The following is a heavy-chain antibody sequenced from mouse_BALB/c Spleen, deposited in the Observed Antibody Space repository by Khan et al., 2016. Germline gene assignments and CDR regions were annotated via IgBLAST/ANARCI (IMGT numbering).Heavy chain of an antibody. CDR2: ISYDGSN. Sequence: VQLKESGPGLVKPSQSLSLTCSVTGYSITSGYYWNWIRQFPGNKLEWMGYISYDGSNNYNPSLKNRISITRDTSKNQFFLKLNSVTTEDTATYYCARDNSVDYWGQGTTLTVSS. J-gene: IGHJ2*01. V-gene: IGHV3-6*02. CDR3: ARDNSVDY. D-gene: IGHD1-3*01. CDR1: GYSITSGYY.